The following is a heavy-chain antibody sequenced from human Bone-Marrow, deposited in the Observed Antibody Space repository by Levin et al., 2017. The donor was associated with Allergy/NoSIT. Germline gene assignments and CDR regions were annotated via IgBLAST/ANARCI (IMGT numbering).Heavy chain of an antibody. CDR2: SSYSGNT. V-gene: IGHV4-31*03. CDR3: ARVAPPAAPVP. J-gene: IGHJ5*02. D-gene: IGHD2-15*01. CDR1: GGSIRSDGYY. Sequence: SETLSLTCTVSGGSIRSDGYYWSWIRQHPGKGLEWIGYSSYSGNTYYNPSLKTRSIISVDTSQKQFSLNLTSVTAADTAVYYCARVAPPAAPVPWGQGTLVTVSS.